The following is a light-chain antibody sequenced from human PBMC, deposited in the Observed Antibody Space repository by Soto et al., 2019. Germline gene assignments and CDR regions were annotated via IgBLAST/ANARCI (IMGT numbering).Light chain of an antibody. Sequence: QSVLTQPPSASGSPGQSVTISCTGTSSDVGGYNYVSWYQHHPGKAPKLMIYEVSKRPSGVPDRFSGSKSGNTASLTVSGLLAEDEADYYCSSYAGSNSVVFGGGTKLTVL. V-gene: IGLV2-8*01. J-gene: IGLJ2*01. CDR2: EVS. CDR3: SSYAGSNSVV. CDR1: SSDVGGYNY.